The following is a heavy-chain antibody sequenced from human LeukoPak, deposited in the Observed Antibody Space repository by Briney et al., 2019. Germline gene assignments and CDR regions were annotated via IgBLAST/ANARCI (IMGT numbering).Heavy chain of an antibody. J-gene: IGHJ6*04. V-gene: IGHV3-7*01. CDR1: GFSFSNYW. Sequence: GGSLRLSCEASGFSFSNYWMSWVRQAPGRGLEWVSNIKQDGAEKRYVDAVKGRFTISRDNAKNSLYLQMNSLRAEDTAVYYCAELGITMIGGVWGKGTTVTISS. CDR2: IKQDGAEK. CDR3: AELGITMIGGV. D-gene: IGHD3-10*02.